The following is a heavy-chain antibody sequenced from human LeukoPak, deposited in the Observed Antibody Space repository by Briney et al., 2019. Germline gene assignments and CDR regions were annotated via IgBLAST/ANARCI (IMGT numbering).Heavy chain of an antibody. J-gene: IGHJ6*02. CDR1: GYTFTSYG. CDR3: ARDHVPYYSSSWYIYYYYGMDV. Sequence: ASVKVSCKASGYTFTSYGISWVRQAPGQGLEWMGWISAYNGNTNYAQKLQGRVTMTTDTSTSTAYVELRSLRSDDTAVYYCARDHVPYYSSSWYIYYYYGMDVWGQGTTVTVSS. CDR2: ISAYNGNT. D-gene: IGHD6-13*01. V-gene: IGHV1-18*01.